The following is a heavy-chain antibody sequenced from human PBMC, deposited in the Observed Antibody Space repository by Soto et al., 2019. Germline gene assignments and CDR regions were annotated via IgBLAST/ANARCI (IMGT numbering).Heavy chain of an antibody. J-gene: IGHJ4*02. D-gene: IGHD1-26*01. Sequence: SDTQSLTDTVSDGSVRNSYWGWIRQPPGKGLEWVAYVYYSVSTTYNPSLGSRVTISVDTSKNQFSLKMTSVTGADTAVYYCARGRSHEWELLVQYFDYWGQGTLVTVSS. CDR2: VYYSVST. CDR1: DGSVRNSY. CDR3: ARGRSHEWELLVQYFDY. V-gene: IGHV4-59*02.